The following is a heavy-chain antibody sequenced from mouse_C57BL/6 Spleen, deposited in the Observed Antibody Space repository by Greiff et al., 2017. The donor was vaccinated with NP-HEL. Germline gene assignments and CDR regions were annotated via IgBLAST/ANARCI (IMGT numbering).Heavy chain of an antibody. CDR2: IDPSDSET. Sequence: QVQLQQPGAELVRPGSSVKLSCKASGYTFTSYWMHWVKQRPIQGLEWIGNIDPSDSETNYNQKFKDKATLTVDKSSSTAYMQLSSLTSEDSAVYYCARLGDLAYWGQGTLVTVSA. J-gene: IGHJ3*01. CDR3: ARLGDLAY. D-gene: IGHD4-1*01. CDR1: GYTFTSYW. V-gene: IGHV1-52*01.